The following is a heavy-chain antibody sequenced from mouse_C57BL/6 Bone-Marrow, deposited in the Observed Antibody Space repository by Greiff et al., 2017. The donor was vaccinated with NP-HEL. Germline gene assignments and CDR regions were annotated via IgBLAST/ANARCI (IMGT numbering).Heavy chain of an antibody. J-gene: IGHJ3*01. Sequence: QVQLKESGPGLVQPSQSLSITCTVSGFSLTSYGVHWVRQSPGKGLEWLGVIWRGGSTDYNAAFMSRLSITKDNSKSQVFFKMNSLQADDTAIYYCAKNALYYYGSSPFAYWGQGTLVTVSA. CDR1: GFSLTSYG. CDR3: AKNALYYYGSSPFAY. D-gene: IGHD1-1*01. CDR2: IWRGGST. V-gene: IGHV2-5*01.